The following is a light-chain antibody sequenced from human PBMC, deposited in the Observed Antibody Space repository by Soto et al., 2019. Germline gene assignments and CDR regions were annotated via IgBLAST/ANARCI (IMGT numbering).Light chain of an antibody. Sequence: EILMTQSPATLSVSPGERVILSCRASQSVGSTLAWYQQKPGQAPRLLIRGASTRATGVPARFSGSGSGTEFTLTITSLQSEDFAVSYCQQYSTSLTFGGGTTLEIK. CDR1: QSVGST. J-gene: IGKJ4*02. V-gene: IGKV3-15*01. CDR3: QQYSTSLT. CDR2: GAS.